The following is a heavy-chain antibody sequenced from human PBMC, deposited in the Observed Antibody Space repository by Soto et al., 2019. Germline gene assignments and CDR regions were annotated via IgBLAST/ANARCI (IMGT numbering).Heavy chain of an antibody. CDR1: GGSISSYY. V-gene: IGHV4-59*08. J-gene: IGHJ5*02. CDR3: ERHLGYDSSVYYRNWFDP. D-gene: IGHD3-22*01. CDR2: IYHSGST. Sequence: PSETLSLTCTVSGGSISSYYWSWIRQPPGKGLEWIGYIYHSGSTNYNPSLKSRVTISVDTSKNQFSLKLRSVTAADTAVYYCERHLGYDSSVYYRNWFDPWGQGTLVTVSS.